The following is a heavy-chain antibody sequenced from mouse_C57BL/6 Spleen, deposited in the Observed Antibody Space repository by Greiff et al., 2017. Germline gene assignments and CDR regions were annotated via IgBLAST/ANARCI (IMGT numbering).Heavy chain of an antibody. CDR2: ISNGGGST. J-gene: IGHJ4*01. Sequence: EVKLVESGGGLVQPGGSLKLSCAASGFTFSDYYMYWVRQTPEKRLEWVAYISNGGGSTYYPDTVKGPFTISRDNAKNTLYLQMSRLKSEDTAMYYCARAEGYYERGYAMDYWGQGTSVTVSS. CDR1: GFTFSDYY. CDR3: ARAEGYYERGYAMDY. D-gene: IGHD2-3*01. V-gene: IGHV5-12*01.